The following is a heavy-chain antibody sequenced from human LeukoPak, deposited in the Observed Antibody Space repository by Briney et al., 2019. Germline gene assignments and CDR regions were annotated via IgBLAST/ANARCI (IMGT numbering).Heavy chain of an antibody. CDR1: GFTVSSNY. V-gene: IGHV3-53*01. CDR2: IYSGGST. Sequence: GGSLRLSCAASGFTVSSNYMSWVRQTPGKGREWVSVIYSGGSTYYADSVKGRFTISRDNSKNTLYLQINSLRAEDTAVYYCARASSGYYFFHYWGQGTLVTVSS. J-gene: IGHJ4*02. D-gene: IGHD3-22*01. CDR3: ARASSGYYFFHY.